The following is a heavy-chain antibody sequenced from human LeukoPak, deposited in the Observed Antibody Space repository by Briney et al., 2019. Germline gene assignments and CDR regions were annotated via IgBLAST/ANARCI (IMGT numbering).Heavy chain of an antibody. D-gene: IGHD1-1*01. Sequence: GGSLRLSCAASGFTFSSFEMHWVRQAPGKGLEWVSGISGSGGSTYYADSVKGRFTISRDNSKNTLYMQMNSLRAEDTAVYYCAKRTLAAFDCWGQGTLVTVSS. J-gene: IGHJ4*02. CDR3: AKRTLAAFDC. V-gene: IGHV3-23*01. CDR1: GFTFSSFE. CDR2: ISGSGGST.